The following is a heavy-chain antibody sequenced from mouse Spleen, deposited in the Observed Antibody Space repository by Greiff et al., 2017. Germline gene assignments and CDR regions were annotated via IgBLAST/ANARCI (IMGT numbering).Heavy chain of an antibody. J-gene: IGHJ3*01. V-gene: IGHV1-64*01. CDR2: IHPNSGST. CDR1: GYTFTSYW. D-gene: IGHD1-1*01. CDR3: ARDYYGSSYRFAY. Sequence: QVQLQQSGAELVKPGASVKLSCKASGYTFTSYWMHWVKQRPGQGLEWIGMIHPNSGSTNYNEKFKSKATLTVDKSSSTAYMQLSSLTSEDSAVYYCARDYYGSSYRFAYWGQGTLVTVSA.